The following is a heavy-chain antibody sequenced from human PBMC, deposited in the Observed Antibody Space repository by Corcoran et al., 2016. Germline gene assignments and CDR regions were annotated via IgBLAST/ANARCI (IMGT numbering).Heavy chain of an antibody. CDR1: GFTFSSYS. J-gene: IGHJ4*02. CDR3: ARPGGNYYDSSGYHYFDY. V-gene: IGHV3-48*04. Sequence: EVQLVESGGGLVQHGGSLRLSCEASGFTFSSYSMNWVRQAPVKGLEWVSYIRSTSSTTYDPESVKGRFTISRDNAKNSLYLQMNSLRAEDTAVYYCARPGGNYYDSSGYHYFDYWGQGTLVTVSA. CDR2: IRSTSSTT. D-gene: IGHD3-22*01.